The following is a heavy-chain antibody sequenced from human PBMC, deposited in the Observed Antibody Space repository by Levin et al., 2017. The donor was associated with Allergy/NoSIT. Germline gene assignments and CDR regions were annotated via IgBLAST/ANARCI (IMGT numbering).Heavy chain of an antibody. CDR3: ARDLYSSGWDAAFDY. CDR2: ISSSSSYI. V-gene: IGHV3-21*01. CDR1: GFTFSSYS. D-gene: IGHD6-19*01. J-gene: IGHJ4*02. Sequence: GGSLRLSCAASGFTFSSYSMNWVRQAPGKGLEWVSSISSSSSYIYYADSVKGRFTIYRDNAKNSLYLQMNSLRAEDTAVYYCARDLYSSGWDAAFDYWGQGTLVTVSS.